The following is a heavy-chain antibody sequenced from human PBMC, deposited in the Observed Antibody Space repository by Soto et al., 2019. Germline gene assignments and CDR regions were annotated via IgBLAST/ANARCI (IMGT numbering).Heavy chain of an antibody. CDR2: IYATGTT. CDR1: GASIGGFY. D-gene: IGHD1-1*01. V-gene: IGHV4-4*07. J-gene: IGHJ5*02. CDR3: VRDGTKTLRDWFDP. Sequence: TSETVSLTCTVSGASIGGFYWSWIRKSAGKGLEWIGRIYATGTTDYNPYLKSRVMMSVDTSKKQFSMNLRSVPAADTAVYYCVRDGTKTLRDWFDPWGQGISVTVSS.